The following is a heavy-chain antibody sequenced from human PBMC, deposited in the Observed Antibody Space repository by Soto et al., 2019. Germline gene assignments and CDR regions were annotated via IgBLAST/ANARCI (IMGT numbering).Heavy chain of an antibody. CDR1: GYTFTSYY. Sequence: ASGKVSCKASGYTFTSYYMHWVRQAPGQGLEWMGIINPSGGSTSYAQKFQGRVTMTRDTSTSTVYMELSSLRSEDTAVYYCARIKHYYDSSGYYTPTFDYWGQGTLVTVSS. V-gene: IGHV1-46*01. CDR2: INPSGGST. CDR3: ARIKHYYDSSGYYTPTFDY. J-gene: IGHJ4*02. D-gene: IGHD3-22*01.